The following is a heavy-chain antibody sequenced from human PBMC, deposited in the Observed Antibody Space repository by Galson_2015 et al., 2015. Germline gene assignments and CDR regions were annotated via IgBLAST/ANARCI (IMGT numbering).Heavy chain of an antibody. V-gene: IGHV2-5*02. Sequence: PALVKPTQTLTLTCTFSGFSLSTSGVGVGWIRQPPGKALAWLALIYWDDDKRYSPSLKNRLTITKDTSKNQVVLTMTNMDPVDTGTYYCAHSPTAYGDTQFDYWGQGTLVTVSS. CDR3: AHSPTAYGDTQFDY. D-gene: IGHD4-17*01. J-gene: IGHJ4*02. CDR2: IYWDDDK. CDR1: GFSLSTSGVG.